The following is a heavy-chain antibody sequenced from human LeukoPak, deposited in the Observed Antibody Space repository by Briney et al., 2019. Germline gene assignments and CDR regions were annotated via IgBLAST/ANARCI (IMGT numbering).Heavy chain of an antibody. D-gene: IGHD3-16*02. CDR1: GFIFSDYA. V-gene: IGHV3-23*01. J-gene: IGHJ4*02. CDR3: AKAALTFGGVIAPGDY. CDR2: ISSSGGNT. Sequence: PGGSLRLSCAASGFIFSDYAMSWVRQAPGKGLEWVSRISSSGGNTYYADSVKGRFTISRDNSKNTLYLQMNSLRAEDTAVYYCAKAALTFGGVIAPGDYWGQGTLVTVSS.